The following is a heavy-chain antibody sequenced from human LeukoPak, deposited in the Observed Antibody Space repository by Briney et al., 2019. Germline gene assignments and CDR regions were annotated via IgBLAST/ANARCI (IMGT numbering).Heavy chain of an antibody. Sequence: GGSLRLSCAASGFTFSSYAMSWVRQAPGKGLEWVSAISGSASSTYYADSVKGRFTISRDNSKNTLCLQMNSLRAEDTALYYCAKDQGDSSDYWGQGTLVTVSS. D-gene: IGHD2-15*01. J-gene: IGHJ4*02. CDR1: GFTFSSYA. V-gene: IGHV3-23*01. CDR2: ISGSASST. CDR3: AKDQGDSSDY.